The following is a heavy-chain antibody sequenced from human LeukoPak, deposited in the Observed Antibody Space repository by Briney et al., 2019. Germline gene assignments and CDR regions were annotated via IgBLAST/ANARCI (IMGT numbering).Heavy chain of an antibody. CDR3: ARESTAVPGTVDY. J-gene: IGHJ4*02. V-gene: IGHV3-33*01. D-gene: IGHD6-19*01. CDR1: AFSFRKYG. CDR2: IWYDGTNE. Sequence: GRSLRRSCAASAFSFRKYGMHWVRQAPGKGQEWVALIWYDGTNEKYADSVKGRFTISRDNSKNTLYLQMNSLAVEDTAVYYCARESTAVPGTVDYWGQGTLVTVSS.